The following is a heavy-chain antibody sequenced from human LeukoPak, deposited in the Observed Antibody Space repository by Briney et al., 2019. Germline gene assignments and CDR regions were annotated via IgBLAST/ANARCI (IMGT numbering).Heavy chain of an antibody. CDR3: TRGAGWLIDY. J-gene: IGHJ4*02. V-gene: IGHV4-59*01. Sequence: SETLSLTYTVSDDSISDYYRGWIRQPPGKGLEWIGYFHNSGTSTYNPSLKSRVTISADTSKNQFSLKLNSLTTADTAVYYRTRGAGWLIDYWGQGILVTVSS. D-gene: IGHD3-16*01. CDR2: FHNSGTS. CDR1: DDSISDYY.